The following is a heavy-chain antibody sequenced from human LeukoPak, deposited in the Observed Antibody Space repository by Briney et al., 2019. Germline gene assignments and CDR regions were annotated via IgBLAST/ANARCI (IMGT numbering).Heavy chain of an antibody. D-gene: IGHD5-24*01. V-gene: IGHV3-15*01. CDR1: GFTFSNAW. CDR2: IKSKTDGGTT. CDR3: TTDAIARRDGYNYAY. J-gene: IGHJ4*02. Sequence: GGSLRLSCAASGFTFSNAWMSWVRQAPGKGLEWVGRIKSKTDGGTTDYAAPVKGRFTISRDDSKNTLYLQMNSLKTEDTAVYYCTTDAIARRDGYNYAYWGQGTLVTVSS.